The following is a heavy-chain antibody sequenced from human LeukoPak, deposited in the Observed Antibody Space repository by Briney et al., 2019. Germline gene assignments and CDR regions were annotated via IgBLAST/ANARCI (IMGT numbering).Heavy chain of an antibody. J-gene: IGHJ3*02. CDR3: AITWEFDAFDI. Sequence: GGSLRLSCAASGFTFSSYGMHWVRQAPGKGLEWVAVIWYDGSNKYYADSVKGRFTISRDNSKNTLYLQMNSLRAEDTAVYYCAITWEFDAFDICGQGTMVTVSS. D-gene: IGHD1-26*01. V-gene: IGHV3-33*01. CDR1: GFTFSSYG. CDR2: IWYDGSNK.